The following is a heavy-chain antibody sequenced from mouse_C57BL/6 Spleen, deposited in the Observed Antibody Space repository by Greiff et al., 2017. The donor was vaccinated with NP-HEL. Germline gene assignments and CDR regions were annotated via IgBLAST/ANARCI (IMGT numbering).Heavy chain of an antibody. D-gene: IGHD2-5*01. J-gene: IGHJ2*01. CDR2: INPYNGGT. CDR1: GYTFTDYY. V-gene: IGHV1-19*01. CDR3: ARWSKREYFDY. Sequence: EVQLQQSGPVLVKPGASVKMSCKASGYTFTDYYMNWVKQSHGKSLEWIGVINPYNGGTSYNQKFKGKATLTVDKSSSTAYMELNSLTSEDSAVYYCARWSKREYFDYWGQGTTLTVSS.